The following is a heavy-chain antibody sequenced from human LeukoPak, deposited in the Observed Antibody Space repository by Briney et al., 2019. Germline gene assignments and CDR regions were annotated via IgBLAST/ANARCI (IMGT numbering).Heavy chain of an antibody. CDR1: GYTFTSYG. V-gene: IGHV1-18*01. CDR3: AREVREQYYDFWSGPRFSGMDC. CDR2: ISAYNGNT. J-gene: IGHJ6*04. D-gene: IGHD3-3*01. Sequence: ASVRVSXKASGYTFTSYGISWVRQAPGQGLEWMGWISAYNGNTKYAQTLQGRFTMPTDPSTSTAYMELSSLRSDDTAVYYCAREVREQYYDFWSGPRFSGMDCWGKGTTVTDCS.